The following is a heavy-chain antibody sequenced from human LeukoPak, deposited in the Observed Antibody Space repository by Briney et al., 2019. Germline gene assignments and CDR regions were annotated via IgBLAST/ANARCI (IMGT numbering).Heavy chain of an antibody. CDR2: IRYDGSNK. D-gene: IGHD6-13*01. J-gene: IGHJ4*02. CDR3: ARDAGGHRIAAD. Sequence: GGSLRLSCAASGFTFSSYGMHWVRQAPGKGLEWVAFIRYDGSNKYYADSVKGRFTISRGNSKNTLYLQMNSLRAEDTAVYYCARDAGGHRIAADWGQGTLVTVSS. CDR1: GFTFSSYG. V-gene: IGHV3-30*02.